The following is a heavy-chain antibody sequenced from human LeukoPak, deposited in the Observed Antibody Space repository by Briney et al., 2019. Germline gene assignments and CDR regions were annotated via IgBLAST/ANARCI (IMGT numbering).Heavy chain of an antibody. Sequence: GGSLRLSCAASGLTFSSYGMHWVRQAPGKGLEWVAVIWYDGSNKYYADSVKGRFTISRDNSKNTLYLQMNSLRAEDTAVYYRARDSAAYYFDYWGQGTLVTVSS. V-gene: IGHV3-33*01. CDR2: IWYDGSNK. CDR3: ARDSAAYYFDY. D-gene: IGHD6-25*01. CDR1: GLTFSSYG. J-gene: IGHJ4*02.